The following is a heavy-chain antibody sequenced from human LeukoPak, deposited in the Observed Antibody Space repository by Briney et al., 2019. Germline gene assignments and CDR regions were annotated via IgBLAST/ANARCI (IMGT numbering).Heavy chain of an antibody. CDR1: GGSISSGDYY. CDR3: ARMTGYYLDS. Sequence: PSQTLSLTCTVSGGSISSGDYYWSWIRQRPGKGPEWMGYIYYRGTTYYNPSLGSRIIMSVDTSKYQFSLKVSSVTAADTAVYYCARMTGYYLDSWGQGTVVTVSS. J-gene: IGHJ4*02. V-gene: IGHV4-31*03. CDR2: IYYRGTT. D-gene: IGHD3-9*01.